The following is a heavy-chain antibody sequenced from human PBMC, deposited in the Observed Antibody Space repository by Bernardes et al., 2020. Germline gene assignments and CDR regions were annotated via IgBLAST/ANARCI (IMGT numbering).Heavy chain of an antibody. J-gene: IGHJ6*02. V-gene: IGHV5-51*01. Sequence: GESLKISCKDTGPLLSDDWVAWVRQTPGKGLEWMGNIYPGDSDPRYSPSFQGQVTISADKSTSTAYLQWSSLKASDTAIYYCARRGPQRPYYYAMDVWGQGTSVTVSS. D-gene: IGHD3-16*01. CDR1: GPLLSDDW. CDR2: IYPGDSDP. CDR3: ARRGPQRPYYYAMDV.